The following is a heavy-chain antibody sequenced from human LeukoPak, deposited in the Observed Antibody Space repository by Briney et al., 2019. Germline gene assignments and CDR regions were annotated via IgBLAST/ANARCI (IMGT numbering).Heavy chain of an antibody. CDR2: MNPNSGNT. V-gene: IGHV1-8*01. D-gene: IGHD3-22*01. CDR1: GYTFTSYD. J-gene: IGHJ4*02. Sequence: GASVKVSCKASGYTFTSYDINWVRQATGQGLEWMGWMNPNSGNTGYAQKYQGRVTMTRSTSINTAYMELNSLTSEDTAVYYCARSSVRARRRIDYWGQGSLVTVSS. CDR3: ARSSVRARRRIDY.